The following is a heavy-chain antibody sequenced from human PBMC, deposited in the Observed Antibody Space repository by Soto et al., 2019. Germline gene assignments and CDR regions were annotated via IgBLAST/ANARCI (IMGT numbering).Heavy chain of an antibody. V-gene: IGHV1-2*02. D-gene: IGHD3-10*01. CDR1: GYTFTGYY. J-gene: IGHJ4*02. CDR2: INPNSGGT. Sequence: ASVKVSCKASGYTFTGYYMHWVRQAPGQGLEWMGWINPNSGGTNYAQKFQGRVTMTRDTSISTAYMELSRLRSDDTAVYYCARVRSGSYYSYYFDHWGQGTLVTVSS. CDR3: ARVRSGSYYSYYFDH.